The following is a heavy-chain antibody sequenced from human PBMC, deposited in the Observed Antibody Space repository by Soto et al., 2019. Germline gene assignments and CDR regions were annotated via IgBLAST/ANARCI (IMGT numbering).Heavy chain of an antibody. CDR2: IYYSGST. J-gene: IGHJ5*02. V-gene: IGHV4-31*03. CDR3: AVVDSTGNWFDP. CDR1: GGSISSGGYY. D-gene: IGHD3-22*01. Sequence: LSLTCTVSGGSISSGGYYWSWIRQHPGKGLEWIGYIYYSGSTYYNPSLKSRVTISVDTSKNQFSLKLSSVTAADTAVYYCAVVDSTGNWFDPWGQGALVTVSS.